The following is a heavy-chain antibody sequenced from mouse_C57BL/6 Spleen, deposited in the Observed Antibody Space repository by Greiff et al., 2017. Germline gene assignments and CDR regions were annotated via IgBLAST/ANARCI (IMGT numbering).Heavy chain of an antibody. D-gene: IGHD3-2*02. CDR3: ARGSGQLRLIHYYAMDY. J-gene: IGHJ4*01. Sequence: QVQLKQPGAELVMPGASVKLSCKASGYTFTSYWMHWVNQRPGKGLEGIGEIDPSDSYTNYKQKFKGKSTLTVDKSSSTAYMQLSSLTSEDSAVYYCARGSGQLRLIHYYAMDYWGQGTSVTVSS. CDR1: GYTFTSYW. V-gene: IGHV1-69*01. CDR2: IDPSDSYT.